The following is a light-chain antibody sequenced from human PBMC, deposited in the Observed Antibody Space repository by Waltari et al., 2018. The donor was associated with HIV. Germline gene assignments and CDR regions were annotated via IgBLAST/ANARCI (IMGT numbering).Light chain of an antibody. CDR1: ESVPNNY. CDR3: HQYGTSPFT. J-gene: IGKJ3*01. CDR2: GAS. V-gene: IGKV3-20*01. Sequence: DIVLTQAPGTLSVSPGEKATLSCRASESVPNNYLAWFQQKPGQAPRRVSRGASRRSSGIPDRFSGAGSGRHFTLTSTSMEPEDFAVYCCHQYGTSPFTFGPGTRVDAK.